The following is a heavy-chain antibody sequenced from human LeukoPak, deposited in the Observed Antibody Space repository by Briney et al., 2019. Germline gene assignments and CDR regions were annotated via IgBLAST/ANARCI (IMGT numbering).Heavy chain of an antibody. J-gene: IGHJ4*02. D-gene: IGHD2-2*01. Sequence: GGSLRLSCAPSGFTFSADWMSWVRQAPGKGLEWVSGISGSGGTTFYADSVKGRFTISRDNSKNTLYLQMNSLRAEDTAVYYCAKDRDIVVVPAATPGGYWGQGTLVTVSS. CDR3: AKDRDIVVVPAATPGGY. V-gene: IGHV3-23*01. CDR2: ISGSGGTT. CDR1: GFTFSADW.